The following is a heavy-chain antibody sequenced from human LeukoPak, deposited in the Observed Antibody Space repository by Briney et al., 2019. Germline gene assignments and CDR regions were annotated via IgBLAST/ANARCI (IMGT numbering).Heavy chain of an antibody. CDR3: ARGARGVSGYYYDF. CDR2: INWNGGST. D-gene: IGHD3-10*01. CDR1: GFTFDDYG. J-gene: IGHJ4*02. Sequence: GESLRLSCAASGFTFDDYGMSWVRHAPGKGLEWVSGINWNGGSTGYADSVKGRFTISRDNAKNSLYLQMNSLRAEDTALYYCARGARGVSGYYYDFCGQGTLVTVSS. V-gene: IGHV3-20*04.